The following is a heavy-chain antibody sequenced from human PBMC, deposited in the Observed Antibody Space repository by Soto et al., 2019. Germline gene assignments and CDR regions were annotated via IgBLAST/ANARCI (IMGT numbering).Heavy chain of an antibody. J-gene: IGHJ4*02. V-gene: IGHV6-1*01. D-gene: IGHD6-13*01. CDR3: VRLVGNSWLDY. CDR1: GDSVSSSSVT. Sequence: SQTLSLTFAISGDSVSSSSVTWNWIRQSPSRGLEWLGRTYYRSKWYNDYAESVKSRMTINPDTSKNQLSLQLNSVTPEDTAIYYCVRLVGNSWLDYWGQGTQVTVSS. CDR2: TYYRSKWYN.